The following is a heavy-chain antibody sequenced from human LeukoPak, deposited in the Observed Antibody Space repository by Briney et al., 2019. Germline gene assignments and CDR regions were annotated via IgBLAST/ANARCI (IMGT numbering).Heavy chain of an antibody. Sequence: GRSLRLSCAASGFPFSDHWMSWVRHAPGKGLEWVANINVDGSETYYVDSVKGRLTISRDNAKNTLYLQLDSLRDEDTAMYYCARYLSSGVTNYWGQGTMVTVSS. CDR2: INVDGSET. D-gene: IGHD3-3*01. CDR3: ARYLSSGVTNY. J-gene: IGHJ4*02. V-gene: IGHV3-7*01. CDR1: GFPFSDHW.